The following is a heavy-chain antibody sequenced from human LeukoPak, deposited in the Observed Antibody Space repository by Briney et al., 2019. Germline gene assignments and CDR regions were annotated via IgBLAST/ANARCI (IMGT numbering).Heavy chain of an antibody. Sequence: SETLSLTCTVSGGSISSYYWSWIRQPPGKGLEWIGYIYYSGSTNCNPSLKSRVTISVDTSKNQFSLKLNSVTAADTAVYYCASLSSGYYYSIDYWGQGTLVTVSS. CDR2: IYYSGST. CDR1: GGSISSYY. CDR3: ASLSSGYYYSIDY. J-gene: IGHJ4*02. V-gene: IGHV4-59*01. D-gene: IGHD3-22*01.